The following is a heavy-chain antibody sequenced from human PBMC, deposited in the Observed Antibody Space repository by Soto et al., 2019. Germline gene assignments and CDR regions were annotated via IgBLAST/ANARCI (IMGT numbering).Heavy chain of an antibody. CDR1: GYTFTDYY. D-gene: IGHD6-13*01. J-gene: IGHJ4*02. V-gene: IGHV1-2*04. CDR3: ARDAVIAAADTPGDY. CDR2: INPNNGGT. Sequence: ASVKVSCKASGYTFTDYYMHWVRQAPGQGLEWMGWINPNNGGTNYAQKFEGWVTMTRDTSISTAYMELSRLRSDDTAVYYCARDAVIAAADTPGDYWGQGTLVTVSS.